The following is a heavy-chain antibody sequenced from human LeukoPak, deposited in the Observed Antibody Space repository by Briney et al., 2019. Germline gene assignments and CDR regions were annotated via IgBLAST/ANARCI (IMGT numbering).Heavy chain of an antibody. CDR2: ISYDGSNK. CDR3: ARDQRGVVAYYYYYGMDV. CDR1: GFTLSSYW. V-gene: IGHV3-30-3*01. J-gene: IGHJ6*02. Sequence: GGSLRLSCAASGFTLSSYWMSWVRQAPGKGLEWVAVISYDGSNKYYADSVKGRFTISRDNAKNSLYLQMNSLRAEDTAVYYCARDQRGVVAYYYYYGMDVWGQGTTVTVSS. D-gene: IGHD2-15*01.